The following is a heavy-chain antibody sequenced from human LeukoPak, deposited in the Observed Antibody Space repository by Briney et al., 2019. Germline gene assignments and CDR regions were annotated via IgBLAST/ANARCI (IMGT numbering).Heavy chain of an antibody. CDR1: GFAFSGYV. V-gene: IGHV3-23*01. Sequence: GGSLRLSCAASGFAFSGYVLSWVRRAPGKGLEWVSTINGNGAGTYYADSVKGRFTISRDNSKDTLYLQMNSLRAEDTAVYYCAKYDRGSFDYWGQGTLVTVSS. CDR2: INGNGAGT. D-gene: IGHD1-1*01. J-gene: IGHJ4*02. CDR3: AKYDRGSFDY.